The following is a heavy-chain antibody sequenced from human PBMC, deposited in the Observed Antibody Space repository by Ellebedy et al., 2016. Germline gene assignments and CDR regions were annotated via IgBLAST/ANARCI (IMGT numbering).Heavy chain of an antibody. CDR2: INNNGGST. V-gene: IGHV3-64*01. J-gene: IGHJ4*02. Sequence: GGSLRLSCAASGFTFSSSAMHWVRQAPGKGLEYVSAINNNGGSTYYSSSVKGRFTISRDNSKNTLYLQMGSLRTDDMAVYYCARREWDLTYFDYWGQGTLVTVSS. D-gene: IGHD1-26*01. CDR3: ARREWDLTYFDY. CDR1: GFTFSSSA.